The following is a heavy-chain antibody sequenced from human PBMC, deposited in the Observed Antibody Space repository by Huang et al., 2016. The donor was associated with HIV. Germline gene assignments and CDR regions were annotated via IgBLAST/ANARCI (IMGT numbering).Heavy chain of an antibody. J-gene: IGHJ4*02. CDR1: GGTFTTYT. V-gene: IGHV1-69*13. CDR3: AREYYYDNSGYYFDY. CDR2: IIPIFVTP. Sequence: QVQLVQSGAEVKKPGSSVKVSCKASGGTFTTYTITWVRQAPGQGLEWMGGIIPIFVTPNDAQKFQGRVTITADESTSTAYMELSSLRSEDTAVYYCAREYYYDNSGYYFDYWGQGTLVTVSS. D-gene: IGHD3-22*01.